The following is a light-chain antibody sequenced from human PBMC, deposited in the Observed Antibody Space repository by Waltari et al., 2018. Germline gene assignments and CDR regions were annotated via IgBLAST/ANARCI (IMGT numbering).Light chain of an antibody. Sequence: DVVMTQSPDSLAVSLGERASINCKSSQTILYTSNNKSYLAWYQQKPGQPPKLLIYWASTRESGVPDRVSGSGSGTDFTLTISSLQAEDVAVYYCQQYYSTPQTFGQGTKVEIK. V-gene: IGKV4-1*01. CDR1: QTILYTSNNKSY. CDR2: WAS. CDR3: QQYYSTPQT. J-gene: IGKJ1*01.